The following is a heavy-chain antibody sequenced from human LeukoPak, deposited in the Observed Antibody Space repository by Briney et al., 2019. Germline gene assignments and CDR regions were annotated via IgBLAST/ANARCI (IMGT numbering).Heavy chain of an antibody. Sequence: ASVKVSCKASGYTFTSYAMNWVRQAPGQGLEWMGWINTNTGNPTYAQGFTGRFVFSLDTSVSTVYLQISSLKAEDTAVYYCAREGATGSISTSRWFDPWGQGTLVTVSS. CDR2: INTNTGNP. V-gene: IGHV7-4-1*02. CDR1: GYTFTSYA. D-gene: IGHD3-9*01. J-gene: IGHJ5*02. CDR3: AREGATGSISTSRWFDP.